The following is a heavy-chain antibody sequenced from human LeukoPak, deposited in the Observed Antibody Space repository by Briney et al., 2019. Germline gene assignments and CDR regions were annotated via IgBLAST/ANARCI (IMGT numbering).Heavy chain of an antibody. CDR1: GYSFNSYW. D-gene: IGHD5-12*01. CDR2: IYPGDSDS. Sequence: GESLKISCKGSGYSFNSYWIGWVRQMPGKGLEWMGIIYPGDSDSRYSPSFQGQVTISADKSISTAYLQWSSLKASDTAMYYCARLPGIVATIERYFDYWGQGTLVTVSS. V-gene: IGHV5-51*01. CDR3: ARLPGIVATIERYFDY. J-gene: IGHJ4*02.